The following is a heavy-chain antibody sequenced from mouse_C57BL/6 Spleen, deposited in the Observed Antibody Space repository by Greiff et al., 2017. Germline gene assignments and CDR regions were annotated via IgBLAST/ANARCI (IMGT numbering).Heavy chain of an antibody. D-gene: IGHD1-1*01. CDR3: SRKDYYGSATEDYFDY. J-gene: IGHJ2*01. V-gene: IGHV1-80*01. CDR1: GYSFSSYW. CDR2: IYPGDGDT. Sequence: VQLQQSGAELVKPGASVKISCKASGYSFSSYWMNWVKQRPGKGLEWIGQIYPGDGDTNYNGKFKGKATLTADKSSSTAYMQHSSLTSEDYAVYFCSRKDYYGSATEDYFDYWGQGTTLTVSS.